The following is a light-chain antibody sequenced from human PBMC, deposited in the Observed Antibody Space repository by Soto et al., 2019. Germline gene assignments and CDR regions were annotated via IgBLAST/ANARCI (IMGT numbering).Light chain of an antibody. Sequence: IQLTQSPPSLSASVGDRVTITCRASQDIAIYLAWYQQKPGEAPNLLIHTASTLHGGVPSRFSGSGSGTDFTLTITSLQAEDFATYYCQQTRSYPSTFXGGTKADIK. CDR3: QQTRSYPST. V-gene: IGKV1-9*01. J-gene: IGKJ4*01. CDR2: TAS. CDR1: QDIAIY.